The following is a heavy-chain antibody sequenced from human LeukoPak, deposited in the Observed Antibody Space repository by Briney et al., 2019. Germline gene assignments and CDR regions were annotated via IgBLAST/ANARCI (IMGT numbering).Heavy chain of an antibody. CDR1: GGSISSYY. V-gene: IGHV4-59*01. Sequence: KPSETLSLTCTVSGGSISSYYWSWIRQSPEKGLEWIGYISSRGSTNYIPSLESRVTMSVDTSKNQFSLKLSAVTAADTAIYYCATISSGYYYGGLDYWGQGTLVTVSS. CDR3: ATISSGYYYGGLDY. J-gene: IGHJ4*02. CDR2: ISSRGST. D-gene: IGHD3-22*01.